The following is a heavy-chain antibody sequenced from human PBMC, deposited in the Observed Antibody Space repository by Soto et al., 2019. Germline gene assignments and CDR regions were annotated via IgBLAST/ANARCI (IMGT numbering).Heavy chain of an antibody. D-gene: IGHD6-6*01. CDR1: GYGFTTYG. CDR2: ISAHNGNT. Sequence: QVHLVQSGAEVKKPGASVKVSCKGSGYGFTTYGITWVRQAPGQGLEWMAWISAHNGNTNYAQKLQGRVTVTRDTSPGTGYMELRSLRSDGTAVYYRARGRDGDYWGQGALVTVSA. J-gene: IGHJ4*02. CDR3: ARGRDGDY. V-gene: IGHV1-18*01.